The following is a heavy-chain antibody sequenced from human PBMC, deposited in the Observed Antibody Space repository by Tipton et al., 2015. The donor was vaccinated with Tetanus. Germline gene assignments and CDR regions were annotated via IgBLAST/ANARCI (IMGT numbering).Heavy chain of an antibody. CDR3: AKDCITGICYPER. V-gene: IGHV3-23*01. D-gene: IGHD2-8*01. CDR1: GFPFSSSA. Sequence: SLRLSCAASGFPFSSSAMSWVRQTPGRGLEWVSTISSTGGKTYYADSVKGRFTISRDNSKNTQFLQLDSLRVEDTAIYFCAKDCITGICYPERWGQGTLVTVSS. CDR2: ISSTGGKT. J-gene: IGHJ4*02.